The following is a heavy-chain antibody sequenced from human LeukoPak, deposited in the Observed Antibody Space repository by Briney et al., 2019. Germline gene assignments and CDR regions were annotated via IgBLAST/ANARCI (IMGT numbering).Heavy chain of an antibody. CDR1: GFAFTNHA. V-gene: IGHV3-23*01. Sequence: PGGSLRLSCVASGFAFTNHAMTWVRQAPGQGLEWVSSIGGTDGSTYYADSVKGRFTISRDNSKNTLYLQMNSLRAEDTAVYYCARHRSSWLIDYWGQGALVTVSS. J-gene: IGHJ4*02. D-gene: IGHD6-6*01. CDR3: ARHRSSWLIDY. CDR2: IGGTDGST.